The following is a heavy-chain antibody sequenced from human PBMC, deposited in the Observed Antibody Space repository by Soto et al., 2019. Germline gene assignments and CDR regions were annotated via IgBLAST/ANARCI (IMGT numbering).Heavy chain of an antibody. D-gene: IGHD1-7*01. Sequence: SETLSLTCTGSGGSISSGDYYWSWIRQPPGKGLEWIGYIYYSGSTYYNPSLKSRVTISVDTSKNQFSLKLSSVTAADTAVYYCARGPKNWNYAHGMDVWGQGTTVTVSS. V-gene: IGHV4-30-4*01. CDR1: GGSISSGDYY. J-gene: IGHJ6*02. CDR3: ARGPKNWNYAHGMDV. CDR2: IYYSGST.